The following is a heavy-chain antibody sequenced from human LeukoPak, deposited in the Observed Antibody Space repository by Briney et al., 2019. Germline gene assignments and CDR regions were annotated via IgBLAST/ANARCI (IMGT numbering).Heavy chain of an antibody. J-gene: IGHJ4*02. CDR1: GGSISSSSYY. Sequence: SETLTLTCTVSGGSISSSSYYWGWIREPPGKGLEWIGSIYYSGGTYYNPSLKSRVTISVDTSKNQFSLKLSSVTAADTAVYYCATTGRYSYGSRVDYWGQGTLVTVSS. CDR2: IYYSGGT. V-gene: IGHV4-39*01. D-gene: IGHD5-18*01. CDR3: ATTGRYSYGSRVDY.